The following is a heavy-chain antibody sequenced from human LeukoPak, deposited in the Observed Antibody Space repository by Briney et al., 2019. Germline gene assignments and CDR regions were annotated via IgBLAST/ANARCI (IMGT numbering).Heavy chain of an antibody. Sequence: GRSLRLSCAASGFTFSSYAMSWVRQAPGKGLEWVSAISGSGGSTYYADSVKGRFTISRDNAKNSLYLQMNSLRAEDTAVYYCAREEVYTAMVTTVGYWGQGTLVTVSS. D-gene: IGHD5-18*01. CDR1: GFTFSSYA. V-gene: IGHV3-23*01. CDR3: AREEVYTAMVTTVGY. J-gene: IGHJ4*02. CDR2: ISGSGGST.